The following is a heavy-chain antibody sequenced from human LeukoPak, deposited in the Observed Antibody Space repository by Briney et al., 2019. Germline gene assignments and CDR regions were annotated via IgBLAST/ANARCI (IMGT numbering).Heavy chain of an antibody. V-gene: IGHV5-51*01. D-gene: IGHD3-22*01. J-gene: IGHJ3*02. CDR1: GSTFTTYW. CDR3: ARWTYYYDSSGYGSPLFDI. CDR2: IYPGDSDT. Sequence: PGESLKISCQGSGSTFTTYWIGWVRQLPGKGLEWMGIIYPGDSDTRYSPSFQGQVTISVDKSISKSYLQWSSLQASDTAMYYCARWTYYYDSSGYGSPLFDICGQGTIVTVSS.